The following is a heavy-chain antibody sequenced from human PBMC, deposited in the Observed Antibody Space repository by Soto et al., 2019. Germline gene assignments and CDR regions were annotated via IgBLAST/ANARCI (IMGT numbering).Heavy chain of an antibody. D-gene: IGHD3-22*01. CDR2: ISGSGGNI. V-gene: IGHV3-23*01. CDR1: GFTFSSYA. J-gene: IGHJ3*02. CDR3: AKDSPYYYDSSDSVGAFDI. Sequence: EVQLLESGGGLVQPGGSLRLSCAASGFTFSSYAMSWVRQAPGKGLEWVSGISGSGGNINYADSVKSRFTIPRDNSKNTLYLQMNSLRAEDTAVYYCAKDSPYYYDSSDSVGAFDIWGQGTLVTVSS.